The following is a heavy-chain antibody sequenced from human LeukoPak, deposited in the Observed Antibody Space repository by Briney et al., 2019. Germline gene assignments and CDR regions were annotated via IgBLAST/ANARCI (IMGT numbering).Heavy chain of an antibody. CDR2: MNPNSGKT. Sequence: ASVKVSCKASGYTFTSYDINWVRQATGQGLEWMGYMNPNSGKTVYAQNFLGRLTISIDTSINTAYMELSNLRSDDTAVYYCARDVGNYDSSGYYYGWGQGTLVTVSS. CDR3: ARDVGNYDSSGYYYG. V-gene: IGHV1-8*01. D-gene: IGHD3-22*01. CDR1: GYTFTSYD. J-gene: IGHJ4*02.